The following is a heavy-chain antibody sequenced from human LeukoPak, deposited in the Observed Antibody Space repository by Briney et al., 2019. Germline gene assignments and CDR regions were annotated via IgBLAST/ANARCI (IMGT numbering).Heavy chain of an antibody. CDR3: ARVQYCSGSSCYWWFDP. V-gene: IGHV4-39*01. Sequence: SETLYDTCTVSGGYISSRSYYWGWIGQSQRPGLEWIGSIYYSGSPYYNPSLKGRVTISVDTSKNQFSLKLNSVTAADTAVYYCARVQYCSGSSCYWWFDPWGQGTLVTVSS. CDR2: IYYSGSP. J-gene: IGHJ5*02. CDR1: GGYISSRSYY. D-gene: IGHD2-15*01.